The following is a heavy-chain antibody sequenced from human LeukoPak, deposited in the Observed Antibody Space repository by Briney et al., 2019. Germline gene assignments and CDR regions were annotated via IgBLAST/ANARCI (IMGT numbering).Heavy chain of an antibody. Sequence: GESLKISCKGSGYSFTSYWIGWVRQMPGKGLEWMGIIYPGDSDTRYSPSFQGQVTISADKSISTAYLQGSSLKASDTAMYYCARRGYCSSTSCRNWFDPWGQGTLVTVSS. V-gene: IGHV5-51*01. J-gene: IGHJ5*02. CDR1: GYSFTSYW. D-gene: IGHD2-2*01. CDR3: ARRGYCSSTSCRNWFDP. CDR2: IYPGDSDT.